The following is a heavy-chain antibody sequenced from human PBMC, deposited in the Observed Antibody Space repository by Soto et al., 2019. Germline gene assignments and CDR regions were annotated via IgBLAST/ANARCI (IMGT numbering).Heavy chain of an antibody. CDR2: ISYDGSNK. Sequence: GGSLRLSSGDSGFTFSNYGMHWVRQAPGKGLEWVAGISYDGSNKHYADSAEGRFTISRDNSKSTVYLQMNSLRAEDTAIYYCAKDTYYYDSSGYYVFDYWGQGALVTVSS. CDR3: AKDTYYYDSSGYYVFDY. J-gene: IGHJ4*02. V-gene: IGHV3-30*18. D-gene: IGHD3-22*01. CDR1: GFTFSNYG.